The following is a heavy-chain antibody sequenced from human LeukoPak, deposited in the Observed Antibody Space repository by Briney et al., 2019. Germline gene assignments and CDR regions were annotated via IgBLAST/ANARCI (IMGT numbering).Heavy chain of an antibody. V-gene: IGHV4-59*01. D-gene: IGHD3-22*01. Sequence: PSETLSLTCTVSGGSISSYYWSWIRQPPGKGLEWVGYIYYSGSTNYNPSLKSRVTISVDTPKNQFSLKLSSVTAADTAVYYCARVGYYYDSSGYKRVAYFDYWGQGTLVTVSS. CDR3: ARVGYYYDSSGYKRVAYFDY. CDR2: IYYSGST. J-gene: IGHJ4*02. CDR1: GGSISSYY.